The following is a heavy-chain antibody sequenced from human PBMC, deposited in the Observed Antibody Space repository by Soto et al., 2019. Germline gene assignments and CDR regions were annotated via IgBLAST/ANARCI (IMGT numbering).Heavy chain of an antibody. CDR3: ARVLSGGETACDY. J-gene: IGHJ4*02. D-gene: IGHD1-26*01. Sequence: XSVKVSYNASGYTFTSYYMHLVRHTPGQGLEWMGIINPSGGSTSYAQKFQGRVTMTRDTSTSTVYMELSSLRSEDTAVYYCARVLSGGETACDYWGQGTLVTVSS. CDR2: INPSGGST. CDR1: GYTFTSYY. V-gene: IGHV1-46*03.